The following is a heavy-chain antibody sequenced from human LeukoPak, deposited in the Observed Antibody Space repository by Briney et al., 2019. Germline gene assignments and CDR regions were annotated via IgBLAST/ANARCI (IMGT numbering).Heavy chain of an antibody. J-gene: IGHJ4*02. CDR3: ARVSSDSSGYYRAFDY. D-gene: IGHD3-22*01. CDR2: INANSGGT. Sequence: GASVKVSCKASGYTFTGDYMHWVRQAPGQGLEGMGWINANSGGTMYAQKFQGRVTMTTDTSISTAFMELSRLRSDDTAVYYCARVSSDSSGYYRAFDYWGQGTLVTVSS. V-gene: IGHV1-2*02. CDR1: GYTFTGDY.